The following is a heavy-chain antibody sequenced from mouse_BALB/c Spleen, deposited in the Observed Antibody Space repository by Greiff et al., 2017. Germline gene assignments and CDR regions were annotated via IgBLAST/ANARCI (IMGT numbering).Heavy chain of an antibody. V-gene: IGHV5-6*01. Sequence: EVHLVESGGDLVKPGGSLKLSCAASGFTFSSYGMSWVRQTPDKRLEWVATISSGGSYTYYPDSVKGRFTISRDNAKNTLYLQMSSLKSEDTAMYYCARRSSSWGQGTLVTVSA. CDR2: ISSGGSYT. CDR3: ARRSSS. CDR1: GFTFSSYG. J-gene: IGHJ3*01.